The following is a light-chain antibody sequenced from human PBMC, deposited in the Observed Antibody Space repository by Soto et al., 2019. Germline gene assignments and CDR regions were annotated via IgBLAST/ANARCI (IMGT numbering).Light chain of an antibody. CDR3: SSYTNRRTII. CDR2: DVT. CDR1: SSDVGGYNY. V-gene: IGLV2-14*01. Sequence: QSALTQPASVSGSPRQSITISCTGTSSDVGGYNYVSWYQQHPGKAPKLMVYDVTKRPSGVSYRFSGSKSGNTASLTISGLQAEDEADYYCSSYTNRRTIIFGGGTQLTVL. J-gene: IGLJ2*01.